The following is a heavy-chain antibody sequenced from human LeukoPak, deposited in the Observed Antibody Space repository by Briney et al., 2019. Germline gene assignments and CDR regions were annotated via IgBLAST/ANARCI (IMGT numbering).Heavy chain of an antibody. CDR1: GFTFSSYA. V-gene: IGHV3-48*02. CDR2: IRTSGGVV. Sequence: GGSLRLSCAASGFTFSSYAMNWVRQAPGKGLEWISYIRTSGGVVSYTDSVRGRFTISTDSAKNSLYLQMNSLRDDDTAVYYCVRDQFYAFDVWGQGTMVTVSS. J-gene: IGHJ3*01. CDR3: VRDQFYAFDV.